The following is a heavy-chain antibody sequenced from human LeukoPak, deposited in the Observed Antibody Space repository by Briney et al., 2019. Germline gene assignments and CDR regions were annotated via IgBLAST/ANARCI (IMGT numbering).Heavy chain of an antibody. CDR1: GFTFSSYA. D-gene: IGHD4-11*01. V-gene: IGHV3-23*01. J-gene: IGHJ4*02. Sequence: PGGSLRLSCTTSGFTFSSYAMSWVRQAPGKGLEWVSVISGSGDSTNYADSVKGRFTISRDNSKNTLYLQMNSLRAEDTAVYYCAKLHPTAVDYWGQGTLVTVSS. CDR3: AKLHPTAVDY. CDR2: ISGSGDST.